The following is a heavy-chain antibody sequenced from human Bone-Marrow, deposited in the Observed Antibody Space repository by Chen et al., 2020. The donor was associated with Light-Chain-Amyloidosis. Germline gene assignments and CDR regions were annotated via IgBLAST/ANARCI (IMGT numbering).Heavy chain of an antibody. J-gene: IGHJ6*03. Sequence: QVQLQESGPGLVKPSETLSLTCTVSGGSISSYYWSWIRQPAGKGLEWIGRIYTSGSTNYNPSLKSRVTMSVDTSKNQFSLKLSSVTAADTAVYYCAGSSSSWYEEYYYYYYYMDVWGKGTTVTVSS. CDR1: GGSISSYY. D-gene: IGHD6-13*01. CDR3: AGSSSSWYEEYYYYYYYMDV. CDR2: IYTSGST. V-gene: IGHV4-4*07.